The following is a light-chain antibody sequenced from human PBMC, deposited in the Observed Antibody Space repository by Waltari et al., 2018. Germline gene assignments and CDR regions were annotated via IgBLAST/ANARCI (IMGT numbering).Light chain of an antibody. CDR3: CSYAGIGTLYD. CDR2: EGS. Sequence: QSALTQPASVSGSPGQSITISCPGTSSDVGRYNLVSWYQQPPGKSPKLMIYEGSKRPSGVSNRFSGSKSGNTASLTISGLQAEDEADYYCCSYAGIGTLYDFGTGTKVTVL. CDR1: SSDVGRYNL. J-gene: IGLJ1*01. V-gene: IGLV2-23*01.